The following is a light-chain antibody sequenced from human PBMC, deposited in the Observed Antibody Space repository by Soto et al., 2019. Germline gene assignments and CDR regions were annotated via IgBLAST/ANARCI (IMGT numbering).Light chain of an antibody. V-gene: IGKV1-39*01. J-gene: IGKJ5*01. CDR3: QQSSRTPIT. Sequence: DIQMTRSPSSLSASVVDRVTITCRASQSISSYLNWYQQKPGKAPKLLIYAASSLQSGVPSRFSGSGSGTDFTLTISSLQTEDFATYYCQQSSRTPITFGQGTRLEIK. CDR2: AAS. CDR1: QSISSY.